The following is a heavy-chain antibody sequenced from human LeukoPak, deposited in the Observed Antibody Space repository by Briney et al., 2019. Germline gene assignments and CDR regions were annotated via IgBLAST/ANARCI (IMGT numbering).Heavy chain of an antibody. CDR1: GGSISTPGYY. D-gene: IGHD2-21*02. CDR3: ARHALATVTDTSFDY. Sequence: SETLSLPCTVSGGSISTPGYYWGWIRQPPGKGLEWIGSLYHSGSTYYKPSLKSRATISVDKSKNQCSLKLRSVTAADTAVYYCARHALATVTDTSFDYWGQGTLVTVSS. J-gene: IGHJ4*02. CDR2: LYHSGST. V-gene: IGHV4-39*01.